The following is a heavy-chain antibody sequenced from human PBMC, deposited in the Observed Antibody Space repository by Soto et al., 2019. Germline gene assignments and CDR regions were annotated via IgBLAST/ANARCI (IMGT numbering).Heavy chain of an antibody. Sequence: PSETLSLTCTVSGGSISSYYWSWIRQPPGKGLEWIGYIYYSGSTNYNPSLKSRVTISVDTSKNQFSLKLSSVTAADTAVYYCARDLTFGGVIGPGYFDLWGRGTLVTVS. V-gene: IGHV4-59*01. J-gene: IGHJ2*01. CDR3: ARDLTFGGVIGPGYFDL. D-gene: IGHD3-16*02. CDR2: IYYSGST. CDR1: GGSISSYY.